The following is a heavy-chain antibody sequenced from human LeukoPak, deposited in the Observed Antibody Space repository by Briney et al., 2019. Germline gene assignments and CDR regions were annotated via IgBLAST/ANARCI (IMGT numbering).Heavy chain of an antibody. Sequence: SETLSLTCTVSGGSISSYYWSWIRQPPGKGLEWIGRIYTSGSTDYNPSLKSRVTMSVDTSKNQFSLKLPSVTGADTAVYYCAREGGGQGHGWHYDLWGRGTLVTVSS. D-gene: IGHD2-15*01. J-gene: IGHJ2*01. CDR1: GGSISSYY. CDR3: AREGGGQGHGWHYDL. CDR2: IYTSGST. V-gene: IGHV4-4*07.